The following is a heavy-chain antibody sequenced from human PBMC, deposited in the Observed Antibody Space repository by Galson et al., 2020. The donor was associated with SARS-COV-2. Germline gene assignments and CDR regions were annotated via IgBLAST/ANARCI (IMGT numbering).Heavy chain of an antibody. Sequence: SETLSLTCTVSGGSITSGNYYWSWIRQPAGKGLEWIGRIYTSGRTNNNPSLKSRVTMSLDTSKNQFSLKLSSVTAADTAVYYCAREGWDYDTFTGYYSVHYYGMDVWGQGTKVTVPS. V-gene: IGHV4-61*02. CDR1: GGSITSGNYY. CDR3: AREGWDYDTFTGYYSVHYYGMDV. J-gene: IGHJ6*02. CDR2: IYTSGRT. D-gene: IGHD3-9*01.